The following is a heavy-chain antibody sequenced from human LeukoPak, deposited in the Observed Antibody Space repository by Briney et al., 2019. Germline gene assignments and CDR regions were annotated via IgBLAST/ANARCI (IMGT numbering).Heavy chain of an antibody. Sequence: PSETLSLTCTVSGYSLSSGFFCDWIRQPAGKGLEWLGRVYTSGSPNYNPSLKGRVTMSLDTSKNQFSLKLRSVTAADTAVYYCATRPKFMSTYFDLWGRGTLVTVSS. D-gene: IGHD5/OR15-5a*01. CDR3: ATRPKFMSTYFDL. CDR2: VYTSGSP. J-gene: IGHJ2*01. V-gene: IGHV4-4*07. CDR1: GYSLSSGFF.